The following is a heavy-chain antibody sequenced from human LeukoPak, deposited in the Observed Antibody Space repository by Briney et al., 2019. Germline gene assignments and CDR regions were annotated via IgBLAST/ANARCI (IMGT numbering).Heavy chain of an antibody. CDR2: INAGNGNT. J-gene: IGHJ4*02. Sequence: ASVKVSCKASGYTFTSYAMHWVRQAPGQRLEWMGWINAGNGNTKYSQKFQGRVTITRDTSASTAYMELSSLRSEDTAVYYCARATQRTTVTTPTYYFDYWGQGTLVTVSS. CDR1: GYTFTSYA. CDR3: ARATQRTTVTTPTYYFDY. V-gene: IGHV1-3*01. D-gene: IGHD4-17*01.